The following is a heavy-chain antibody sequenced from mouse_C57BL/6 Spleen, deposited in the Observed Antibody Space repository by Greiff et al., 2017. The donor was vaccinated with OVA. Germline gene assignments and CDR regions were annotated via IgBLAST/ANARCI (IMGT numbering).Heavy chain of an antibody. V-gene: IGHV1-64*01. CDR1: GYTFTSYW. J-gene: IGHJ4*01. Sequence: QVQLQQPGAELVKPGASVKLSCKASGYTFTSYWMHWVKQRPGQGLEWIGMIHPNSGSTNYNEKFKSKATLTVDKSSSTAYMQLSSLTSEDSAVYYCARSEDYYGSSYGAMDYWGQGTSVTVSS. CDR3: ARSEDYYGSSYGAMDY. D-gene: IGHD1-1*01. CDR2: IHPNSGST.